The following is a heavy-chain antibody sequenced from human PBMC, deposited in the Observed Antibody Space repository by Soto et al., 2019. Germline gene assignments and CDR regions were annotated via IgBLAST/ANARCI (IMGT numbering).Heavy chain of an antibody. CDR2: MNSDGSTI. J-gene: IGHJ6*02. CDR1: GFSFSSYW. Sequence: GGSLRLSCAASGFSFSSYWMHWVRQGPGKGLVWVSRMNSDGSTINYADSVKGRFTISRDNARNTLYLQMNSLRAEDTAVYYDFWSGSPRGMDVWGQGTTVTVSS. CDR3: FWSGSPRGMDV. D-gene: IGHD3-3*01. V-gene: IGHV3-74*01.